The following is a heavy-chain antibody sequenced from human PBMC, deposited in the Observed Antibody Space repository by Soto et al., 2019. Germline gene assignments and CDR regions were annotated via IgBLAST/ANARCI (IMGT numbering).Heavy chain of an antibody. J-gene: IGHJ6*02. D-gene: IGHD3-3*01. CDR3: VKGFWSGYYLYYYYYGMDV. CDR2: ISGSGGST. V-gene: IGHV3-23*01. CDR1: GFTFDDYA. Sequence: GGSLRLSCAASGFTFDDYAMHWVRQAPGKGLEWVSAISGSGGSTYYADSVKGRFTISRDNSKNTLYLQMNSLRAEDTAVYYCVKGFWSGYYLYYYYYGMDVWGQGTTVTVSS.